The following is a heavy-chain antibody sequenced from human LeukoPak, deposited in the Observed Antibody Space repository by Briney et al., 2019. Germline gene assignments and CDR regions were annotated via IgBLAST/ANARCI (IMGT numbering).Heavy chain of an antibody. D-gene: IGHD5-18*01. Sequence: SETLSLTCTVSGGSISSYYWSWIRQPPGRGLEWIGYIYYSGSTNYNPSLKSRVTISVDTSKNQFSLKLGSVTAADTAVYYCARGDVDTAMATQYYFDYWGQGTLVTVSS. J-gene: IGHJ4*02. CDR2: IYYSGST. V-gene: IGHV4-59*01. CDR1: GGSISSYY. CDR3: ARGDVDTAMATQYYFDY.